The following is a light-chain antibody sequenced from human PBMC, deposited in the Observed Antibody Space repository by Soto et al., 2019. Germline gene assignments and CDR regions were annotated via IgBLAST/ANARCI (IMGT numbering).Light chain of an antibody. CDR1: SSNIGSNYD. Sequence: QPVLTQPPSVSGAPGQRVTISCTGSSSNIGSNYDVHWYRQLPGTAPQLLIYANTNRPSGVPDRFSVSKSGSSASLAITGLQAEDEADYYCQSYDTSMSASIFGGGTKLTVL. CDR3: QSYDTSMSASI. CDR2: ANT. J-gene: IGLJ2*01. V-gene: IGLV1-40*01.